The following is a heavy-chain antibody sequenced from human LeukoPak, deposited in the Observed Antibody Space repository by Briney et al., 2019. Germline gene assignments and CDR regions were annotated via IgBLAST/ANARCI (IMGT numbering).Heavy chain of an antibody. Sequence: SETLSLTCSVSGGSISSSSYHWVWIRQPPGKGLEWIGSVYYSGSTSYNPSLKSRVTISVDTSKNQFSLKLNSVTAADTAVYYCARQRGWSNGMSYLDYWGQGTLVTVSS. V-gene: IGHV4-39*01. J-gene: IGHJ4*02. CDR3: ARQRGWSNGMSYLDY. CDR2: VYYSGST. CDR1: GGSISSSSYH. D-gene: IGHD6-19*01.